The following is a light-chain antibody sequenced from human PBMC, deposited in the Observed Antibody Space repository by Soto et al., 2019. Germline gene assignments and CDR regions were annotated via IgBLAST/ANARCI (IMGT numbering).Light chain of an antibody. Sequence: QSALTQPASVSGSPGQSITISCTGTSSDVGGYNYVSWYQQHPGKAPKFIIYDVSNRPSGVSIRFSGSKSGNTASLTISGLQAEDEADYYCSSYTTSNTRQIVFGTGTKVTVL. CDR2: DVS. J-gene: IGLJ1*01. CDR1: SSDVGGYNY. V-gene: IGLV2-14*01. CDR3: SSYTTSNTRQIV.